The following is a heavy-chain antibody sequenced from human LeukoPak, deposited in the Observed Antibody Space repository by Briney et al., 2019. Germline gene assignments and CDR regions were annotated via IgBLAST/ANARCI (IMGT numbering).Heavy chain of an antibody. J-gene: IGHJ6*03. Sequence: PGGSLRLSCAASGFTFSSYGTHWVRQAPGKGLEWVAFIRYDGSNKYYADSVKGRFTISRDNSKNTLYLQMNSLRAEDTAVYYCAKGITIFGVVIRYYYYMDVWGKGTTVTVSS. CDR1: GFTFSSYG. D-gene: IGHD3-3*01. CDR2: IRYDGSNK. V-gene: IGHV3-30*02. CDR3: AKGITIFGVVIRYYYYMDV.